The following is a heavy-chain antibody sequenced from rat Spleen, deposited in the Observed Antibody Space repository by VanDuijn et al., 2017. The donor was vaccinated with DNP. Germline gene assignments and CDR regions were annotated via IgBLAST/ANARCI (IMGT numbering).Heavy chain of an antibody. CDR2: ISYDGGRT. D-gene: IGHD4-3*01. J-gene: IGHJ2*01. CDR3: VRWNSGHFDY. V-gene: IGHV5-22*01. Sequence: EVQQVESGGGSVQPGRSLKLSCAASGFTFSNSDMAWVRQAPTKSLEWVAYISYDGGRTFYGDSVKGRFTVSRDNAKSTLYLQMNSLRSEDMATYYCVRWNSGHFDYWGQGVMVTVSS. CDR1: GFTFSNSD.